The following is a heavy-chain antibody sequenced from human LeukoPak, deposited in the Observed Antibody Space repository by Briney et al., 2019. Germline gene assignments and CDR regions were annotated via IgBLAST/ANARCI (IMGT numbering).Heavy chain of an antibody. D-gene: IGHD3-22*01. V-gene: IGHV1-2*02. CDR2: INPNSGGT. CDR3: ARDVVVVRTQPEEGWFDP. J-gene: IGHJ5*02. CDR1: GGTFSSYA. Sequence: ASVKVSCKASGGTFSSYAISWVRQAPGQGLEWMGWINPNSGGTNYAQKFQGRVTMTRDTSISTAYMELSRLRSDDTAVYYCARDVVVVRTQPEEGWFDPWGQGTLVTVSS.